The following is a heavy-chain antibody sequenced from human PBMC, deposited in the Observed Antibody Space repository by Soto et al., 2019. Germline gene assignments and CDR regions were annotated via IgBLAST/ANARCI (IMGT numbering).Heavy chain of an antibody. Sequence: GESLKISCKGSGYSFTSYWIAWVRQMPGKGLECMGIIYPGDSDTRYSPSFQGQVTISADKSSAYLQWNSLEASDTAMYYCARWYSSGLYYLDYWGQGILVTVSS. J-gene: IGHJ4*02. CDR1: GYSFTSYW. CDR3: ARWYSSGLYYLDY. CDR2: IYPGDSDT. V-gene: IGHV5-51*01. D-gene: IGHD6-19*01.